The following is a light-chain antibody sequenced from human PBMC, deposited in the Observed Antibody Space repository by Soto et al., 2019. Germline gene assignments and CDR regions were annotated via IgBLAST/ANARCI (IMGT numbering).Light chain of an antibody. V-gene: IGLV2-14*01. CDR3: SSYTSSSTYVV. CDR1: SSDVGGYNY. Sequence: QSALTQPASVSGSPGQSITISCTGTSSDVGGYNYVSWYQQHPGKAPKLMIYEVSNRPSGVSNRFSGSKSGNTASLPISGLQAEDEADYYCSSYTSSSTYVVFGGGTKVTVL. J-gene: IGLJ2*01. CDR2: EVS.